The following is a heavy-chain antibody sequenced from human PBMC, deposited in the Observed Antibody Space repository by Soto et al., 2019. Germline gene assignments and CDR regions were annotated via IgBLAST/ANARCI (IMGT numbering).Heavy chain of an antibody. CDR2: ISHGGTYK. Sequence: SLRLSCAASGLTFNNFAMHWVRQAPGKGLGWVAFISHGGTYKYYADSVRGRFTVYRDNSKSTLFLQMNSLKFEDTAVYVCANEVDVAFSSLQYGMDVWGQGTTVPVSS. V-gene: IGHV3-30*14. J-gene: IGHJ6*02. D-gene: IGHD5-12*01. CDR1: GLTFNNFA. CDR3: ANEVDVAFSSLQYGMDV.